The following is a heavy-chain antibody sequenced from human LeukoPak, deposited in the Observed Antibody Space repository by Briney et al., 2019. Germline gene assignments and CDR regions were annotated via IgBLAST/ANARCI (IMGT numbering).Heavy chain of an antibody. Sequence: GGSLRLSCAASGFTFSDYYMSWIRQAPGKGLEWVSYISSSGSTIYYADSAKGRFTISRDNAKNSLYLQMNSLGAEDTAVYYCARAPTYSSGAFDIWGQGTMVTVSS. CDR2: ISSSGSTI. CDR3: ARAPTYSSGAFDI. CDR1: GFTFSDYY. D-gene: IGHD6-19*01. V-gene: IGHV3-11*01. J-gene: IGHJ3*02.